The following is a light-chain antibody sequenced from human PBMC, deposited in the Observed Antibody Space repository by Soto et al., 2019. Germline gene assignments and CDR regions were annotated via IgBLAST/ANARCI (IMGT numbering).Light chain of an antibody. CDR1: HFINNNY. V-gene: IGKV3-20*01. CDR2: DVS. J-gene: IGKJ1*01. CDR3: QQYDASKT. Sequence: LTQSPGTLSLSPGERATLSCRSSHFINNNYLAWYQQKPGQAPRLLMYDVSKRATGIPDRFSGSGSGTDFTLTISRLEPEDFAVYYCQQYDASKTFGQGTRVDIK.